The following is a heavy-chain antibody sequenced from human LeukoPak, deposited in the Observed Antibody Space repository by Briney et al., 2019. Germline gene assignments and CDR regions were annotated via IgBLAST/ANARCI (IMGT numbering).Heavy chain of an antibody. J-gene: IGHJ4*02. D-gene: IGHD4-23*01. CDR1: GFTFSTYT. CDR3: ARDAGGNSEAYYFDY. Sequence: GGSLRLSFAASGFTFSTYTMNWVRQAPGKGLEWVSSISSSSSYIYYADSVKGRFTISRDNAKNSLYLQMNSLRAEDTAVYYCARDAGGNSEAYYFDYWGPGTLVTVSS. CDR2: ISSSSSYI. V-gene: IGHV3-21*06.